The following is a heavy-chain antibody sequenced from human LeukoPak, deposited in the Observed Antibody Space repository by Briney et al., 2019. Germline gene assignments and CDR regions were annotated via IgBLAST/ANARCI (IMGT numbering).Heavy chain of an antibody. Sequence: GGSLRLSCAAFGFTFSDYEMNWVRQLPGGGLEWVSAITDSDSGTYYGDSVKGRFTISTDNSKNTLYLQMNSLRAEDTAVYYCAKAYGYSSSWTSNYYFYGLDVWGQGTTVTVSS. V-gene: IGHV3-23*01. D-gene: IGHD6-13*01. CDR3: AKAYGYSSSWTSNYYFYGLDV. J-gene: IGHJ6*02. CDR1: GFTFSDYE. CDR2: ITDSDSGT.